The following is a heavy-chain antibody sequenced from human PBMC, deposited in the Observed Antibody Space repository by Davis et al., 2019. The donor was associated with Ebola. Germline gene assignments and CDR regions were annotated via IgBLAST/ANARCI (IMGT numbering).Heavy chain of an antibody. J-gene: IGHJ4*03. CDR2: TYYNSKWFN. CDR3: ARGWLRSPGFDY. D-gene: IGHD5-12*01. V-gene: IGHV6-1*01. Sequence: HSQTLSLTCAISGDSVSSNSGAWNWIRQSPSRGLEWLGRTYYNSKWFNDYAVSVKSRITINPDTSKNQFSLQLNSVTPEDTAVYFCARGWLRSPGFDYWGEGTTVTVSS. CDR1: GDSVSSNSGA.